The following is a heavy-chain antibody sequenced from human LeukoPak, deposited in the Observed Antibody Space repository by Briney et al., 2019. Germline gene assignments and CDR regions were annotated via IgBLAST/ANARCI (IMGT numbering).Heavy chain of an antibody. J-gene: IGHJ3*02. CDR2: IFSDGNT. CDR1: GVTVSSHY. Sequence: GGSLRLSCAASGVTVSSHYMTWVRQAPGKGLEWISVIFSDGNTYYADSVKGRFTLSRDNSKNTLYLQMNILRAEDTAVYYCARDSGNYLDAFDIWGQGTMVTVSS. D-gene: IGHD1-7*01. V-gene: IGHV3-66*01. CDR3: ARDSGNYLDAFDI.